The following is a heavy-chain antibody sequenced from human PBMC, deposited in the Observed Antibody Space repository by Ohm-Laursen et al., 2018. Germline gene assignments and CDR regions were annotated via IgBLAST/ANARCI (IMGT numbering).Heavy chain of an antibody. D-gene: IGHD6-13*01. Sequence: SLRLSCAASGFTFSNYWMHWVRQAPGKGLVWVSRINSDGSSTSYEDSVKGRFTISRDNAKNTLYMQMNSLRAEDTAVYYCARDEQQLLDAFDIWGQGTMVTVSP. J-gene: IGHJ3*02. CDR1: GFTFSNYW. V-gene: IGHV3-74*01. CDR2: INSDGSST. CDR3: ARDEQQLLDAFDI.